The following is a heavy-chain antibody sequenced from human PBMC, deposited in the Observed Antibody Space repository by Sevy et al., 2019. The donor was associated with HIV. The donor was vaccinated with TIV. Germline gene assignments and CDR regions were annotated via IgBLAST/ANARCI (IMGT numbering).Heavy chain of an antibody. D-gene: IGHD6-13*01. CDR2: LKSDVYGGTV. J-gene: IGHJ4*02. CDR3: TRWKAAQSIFDY. CDR1: GFTFGDYC. V-gene: IGHV3-49*04. Sequence: GGSLRLSCTASGFTFGDYCMSWVRQAPGKGLEWVAFLKSDVYGGTVDHAASVRGRFVISSDASKTIAYLQMNDLKTEDTGVYYCTRWKAAQSIFDYWGQGALVTVSS.